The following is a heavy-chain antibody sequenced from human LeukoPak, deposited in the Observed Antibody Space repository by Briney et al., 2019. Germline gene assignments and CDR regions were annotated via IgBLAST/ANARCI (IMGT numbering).Heavy chain of an antibody. Sequence: SETLSLTCTVSGGSVSSYYWSWLRQPAGEGLEWIGRIYNSGSTNYNPSLKRRVTVSVDTSKNQFSLKLSSVTAADTAVYYCARGYCSSTSCYPFDYWGQGTLVTVSS. CDR2: IYNSGST. V-gene: IGHV4-4*07. CDR1: GGSVSSYY. D-gene: IGHD2-2*01. CDR3: ARGYCSSTSCYPFDY. J-gene: IGHJ4*02.